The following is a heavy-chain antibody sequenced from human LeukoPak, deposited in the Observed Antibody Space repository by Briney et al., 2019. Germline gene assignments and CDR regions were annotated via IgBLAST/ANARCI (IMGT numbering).Heavy chain of an antibody. V-gene: IGHV4-34*01. CDR1: GGSFSGYY. D-gene: IGHD6-19*01. CDR2: INHSGST. Sequence: PSETLSLTCAVYGGSFSGYYWSWIRQPPGQGLEWIGEINHSGSTNYNPSLKSRVTISVDTSKNQFSLKLSSVTASDTAVYYCARDGYSSVPFDYWGQGTLVTVSS. CDR3: ARDGYSSVPFDY. J-gene: IGHJ4*02.